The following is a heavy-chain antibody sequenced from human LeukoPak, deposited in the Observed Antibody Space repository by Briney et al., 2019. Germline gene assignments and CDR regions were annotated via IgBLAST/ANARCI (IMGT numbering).Heavy chain of an antibody. CDR1: GFTFSDYY. Sequence: AGGSLRPSCAASGFTFSDYYMSWIRQAPGKGLEWVSYISSSGSTIYYADSVKGRFTISRDNAKNSLYLQMNSLRAEDTAVYYCASSGSYPPDYFDYWGQGTLVTVSS. J-gene: IGHJ4*02. D-gene: IGHD1-26*01. CDR3: ASSGSYPPDYFDY. CDR2: ISSSGSTI. V-gene: IGHV3-11*01.